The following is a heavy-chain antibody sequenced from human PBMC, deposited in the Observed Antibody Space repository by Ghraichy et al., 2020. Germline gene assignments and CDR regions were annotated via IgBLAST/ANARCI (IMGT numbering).Heavy chain of an antibody. CDR3: SRDGEERTQSSNWFDR. D-gene: IGHD3-10*01. CDR1: GFTFSSYS. CDR2: ISSSSSTI. Sequence: GGSLRLSCAASGFTFSSYSMNWVRQAPGKGLEWVSYISSSSSTIYYAASVKGRVTISRDNAKNSLYVQMSSLRDEDTAVYYCSRDGEERTQSSNWFDRWGQGTLVTVSS. V-gene: IGHV3-48*02. J-gene: IGHJ5*02.